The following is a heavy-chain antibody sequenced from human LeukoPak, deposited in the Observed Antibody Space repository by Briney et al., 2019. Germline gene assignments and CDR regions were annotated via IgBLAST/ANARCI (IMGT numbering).Heavy chain of an antibody. CDR1: GGSISSYY. CDR3: ARDSLAYYGSGSYQYYYGMDV. V-gene: IGHV4-4*07. D-gene: IGHD3-10*01. J-gene: IGHJ6*02. CDR2: IYTSGST. Sequence: SETLSLTCTASGGSISSYYWSWIRQPAGKGLEWIGRIYTSGSTNYNPSLKSRVTMSVDTSKNQFSLKLSSVTAADTAVYYCARDSLAYYGSGSYQYYYGMDVWGQGTTVTVSS.